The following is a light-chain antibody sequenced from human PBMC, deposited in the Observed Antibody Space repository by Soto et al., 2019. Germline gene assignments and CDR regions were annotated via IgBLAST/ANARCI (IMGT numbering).Light chain of an antibody. Sequence: EAVMTQSALSLPVTVGQPASISFRSSRSLVYSDGNTYLNWLQQRPGQSPRRLIYKVSYRDSGVPDRFSGSGSGSGTDFTLKISRVEAEDVGVYYCMEGTPSFGQGTKVDIK. CDR1: RSLVYSDGNTY. CDR2: KVS. J-gene: IGKJ1*01. CDR3: MEGTPS. V-gene: IGKV2-30*01.